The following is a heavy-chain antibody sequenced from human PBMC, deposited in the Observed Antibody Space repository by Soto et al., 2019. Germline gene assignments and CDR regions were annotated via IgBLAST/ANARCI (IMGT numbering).Heavy chain of an antibody. V-gene: IGHV3-13*01. CDR2: IGTAGDT. CDR1: GFTFSSYD. Sequence: GGSLRLSCAASGFTFSSYDMHWVRQATGKGLEWVSAIGTAGDTYYPGSVKGRFTISRENAKNSLYLQMNSLRAGDTAVYYCARVGYSYGDYYFDYWGQGTLVTVSS. D-gene: IGHD5-18*01. J-gene: IGHJ4*02. CDR3: ARVGYSYGDYYFDY.